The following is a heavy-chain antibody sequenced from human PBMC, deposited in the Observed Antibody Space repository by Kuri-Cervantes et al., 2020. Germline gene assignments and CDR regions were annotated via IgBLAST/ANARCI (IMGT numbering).Heavy chain of an antibody. CDR1: GFTFSSYA. CDR2: IWYDGSNK. J-gene: IGHJ3*02. D-gene: IGHD3-10*01. CDR3: ARGGVRGVIDGFDI. V-gene: IGHV3-30*04. Sequence: GESLKISCAASGFTFSSYAMHWVRQAPGKGLEWVAVIWYDGSNKYYADSVKGRFTISRDNSKNTLYLQMNSLRAEDTAVYYCARGGVRGVIDGFDIWGQGTMVTVSS.